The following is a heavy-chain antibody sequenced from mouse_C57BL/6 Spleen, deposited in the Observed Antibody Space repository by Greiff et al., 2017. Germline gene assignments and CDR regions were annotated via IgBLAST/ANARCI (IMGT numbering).Heavy chain of an antibody. CDR3: ARHERDYYGSSYFAY. J-gene: IGHJ3*01. CDR1: GYTFTEYT. CDR2: FYPGSGSM. Sequence: VQLQESGAELVKPGASVKLSCKASGYTFTEYTIPWVKQRSGQGLEWIGWFYPGSGSMKYNEKFKDKATLTADKSSSTVYMELSRLTPEDSAVXFCARHERDYYGSSYFAYWGQGTLVTVSA. V-gene: IGHV1-62-2*01. D-gene: IGHD1-1*01.